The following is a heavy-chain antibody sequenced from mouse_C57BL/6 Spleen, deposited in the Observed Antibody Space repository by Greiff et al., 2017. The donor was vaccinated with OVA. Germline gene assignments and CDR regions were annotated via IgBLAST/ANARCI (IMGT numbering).Heavy chain of an antibody. V-gene: IGHV5-17*01. CDR3: ARGELHFDY. Sequence: EVQLVESGGGLVKPGGSLKLSCAASGFTFSDYGMHWVRQAPEKGLEWVAYISSGSSTIYYADTVKGRFTISRDNAKNTLFLQMTSLRSEDTAMYYCARGELHFDYWGQGTTRTVSS. CDR2: ISSGSSTI. J-gene: IGHJ2*01. CDR1: GFTFSDYG.